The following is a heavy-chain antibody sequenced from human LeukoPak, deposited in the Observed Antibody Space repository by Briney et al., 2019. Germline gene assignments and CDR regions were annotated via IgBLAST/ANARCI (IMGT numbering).Heavy chain of an antibody. CDR2: IKQDGSEK. J-gene: IGHJ4*02. D-gene: IGHD3-3*01. CDR1: GFTFSSYW. CDR3: ASPPRYDFWSGYYKDY. V-gene: IGHV3-7*01. Sequence: PGGSLRLSCAASGFTFSSYWMSWVRQAPGKGLEWVANIKQDGSEKYYVDSVKGRFTISRDNAKNSLYLQMNSLRAEDTAVYYCASPPRYDFWSGYYKDYWSQGTLVTVSS.